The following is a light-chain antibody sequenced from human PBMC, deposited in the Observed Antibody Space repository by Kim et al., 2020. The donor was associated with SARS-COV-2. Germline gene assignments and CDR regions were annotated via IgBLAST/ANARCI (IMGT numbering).Light chain of an antibody. CDR1: INSR. CDR3: QQYDNWWT. J-gene: IGKJ1*01. V-gene: IGKV1-5*03. CDR2: KAS. Sequence: INSRLAWYQQKPGKAPKLLIYKASSLESGVPSRFSGSGSGTEFTLTINSLQPDDFATYYCQQYDNWWTFGQGTKVDIK.